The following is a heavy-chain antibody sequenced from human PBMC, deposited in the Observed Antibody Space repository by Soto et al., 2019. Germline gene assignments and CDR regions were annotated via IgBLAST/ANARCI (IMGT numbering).Heavy chain of an antibody. D-gene: IGHD2-15*01. CDR1: GFTFSSYS. V-gene: IGHV3-21*01. CDR2: ISSSSSYI. Sequence: GGSLRLSCAASGFTFSSYSMNWVRQAPGKGLEWVSSISSSSSYIYYADSVKGRFTISRDNAKNSLYLQMNSLRAEDTAVYYCAGDIVVVVAAAGPTFDPWGQGTLVTVSS. J-gene: IGHJ5*02. CDR3: AGDIVVVVAAAGPTFDP.